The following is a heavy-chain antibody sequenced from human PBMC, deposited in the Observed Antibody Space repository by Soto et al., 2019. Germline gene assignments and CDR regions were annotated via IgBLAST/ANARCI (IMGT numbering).Heavy chain of an antibody. D-gene: IGHD6-19*01. CDR2: INPNSGGT. J-gene: IGHJ6*02. CDR1: GYTFTGYY. V-gene: IGHV1-2*04. CDR3: ARTPLAEDSSGWYYYYYGMDV. Sequence: VASVKVSCKASGYTFTGYYMHWVRQAPGQGLEWMGWINPNSGGTNYAQKFQGWVTMTRDTSISTAYMELSRLRSDDTAVYYCARTPLAEDSSGWYYYYYGMDVWGQGTTVTVSS.